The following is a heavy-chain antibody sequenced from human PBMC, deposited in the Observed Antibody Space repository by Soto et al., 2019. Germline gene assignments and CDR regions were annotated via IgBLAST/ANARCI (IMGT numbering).Heavy chain of an antibody. CDR3: VRASNHFDWFPEAFDI. Sequence: PGESLKISCKASGYNFISYWINWVRQKPGKGLEWMGRIDPSDSYTNYSPSFQGHVTISADRSISTAYLQWRSLKASDTAMYYCVRASNHFDWFPEAFDIWGQGTMVTVSS. CDR2: IDPSDSYT. V-gene: IGHV5-10-1*01. D-gene: IGHD3-9*01. J-gene: IGHJ3*02. CDR1: GYNFISYW.